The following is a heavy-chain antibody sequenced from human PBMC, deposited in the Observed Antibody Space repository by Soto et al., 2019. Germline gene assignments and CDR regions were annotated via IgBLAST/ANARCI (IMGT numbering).Heavy chain of an antibody. D-gene: IGHD2-15*01. V-gene: IGHV5-51*04. CDR2: SFPVESDT. Sequence: PGESRKISWNGVGYRFASDWIGWVRQMAGKGRDWMGFSFPVESDTXXSPSFQAXXTISAQRPVSPXFLRGXTLVASDTAMYYCARLATSSAAFAIWGQGTMVTVS. CDR1: GYRFASDW. CDR3: ARLATSSAAFAI. J-gene: IGHJ3*02.